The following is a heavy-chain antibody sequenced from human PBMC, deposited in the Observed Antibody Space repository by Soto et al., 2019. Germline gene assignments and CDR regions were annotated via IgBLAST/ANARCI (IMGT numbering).Heavy chain of an antibody. CDR2: ISPYGGST. Sequence: ASVKVSCKASGYTFTSYGISWVRQAPGQGLEWMGWISPYGGSTSYAQRLQGRVTMTRDTSTSTVYMELSSLRSEDTAVYYCATAQGYMDVWGKGTTVTVSS. CDR1: GYTFTSYG. D-gene: IGHD4-17*01. V-gene: IGHV1-18*01. J-gene: IGHJ6*03. CDR3: ATAQGYMDV.